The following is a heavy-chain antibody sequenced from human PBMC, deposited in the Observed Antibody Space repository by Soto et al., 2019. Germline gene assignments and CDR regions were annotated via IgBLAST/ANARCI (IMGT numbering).Heavy chain of an antibody. V-gene: IGHV3-7*01. CDR3: ARVEAEDDDYIWGSYRYAVIGYYY. CDR2: IKEDGSEK. J-gene: IGHJ4*02. CDR1: GFAFSNYW. Sequence: GESLKISCAASGFAFSNYWMSWVRQAPGKGLEWVANIKEDGSEKYYVDSVKGRFTISRANAKTSLYLQMNSLRAEDTAVYYCARVEAEDDDYIWGSYRYAVIGYYYWGQGTLVTVSS. D-gene: IGHD3-16*02.